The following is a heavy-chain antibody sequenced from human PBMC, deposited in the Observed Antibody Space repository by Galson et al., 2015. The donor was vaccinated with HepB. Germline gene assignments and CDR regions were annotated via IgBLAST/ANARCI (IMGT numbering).Heavy chain of an antibody. D-gene: IGHD6-13*01. J-gene: IGHJ4*02. V-gene: IGHV3-7*01. Sequence: SLRLSCAASGFTFTKYWMSWVRQAPGKGLEWVANINQDGSVKYYVDSLRGRFTISRDNARNSVYLQMNSLRAEDSALYFCARIGYSSSSFDYWGQGTLVTVSS. CDR1: GFTFTKYW. CDR3: ARIGYSSSSFDY. CDR2: INQDGSVK.